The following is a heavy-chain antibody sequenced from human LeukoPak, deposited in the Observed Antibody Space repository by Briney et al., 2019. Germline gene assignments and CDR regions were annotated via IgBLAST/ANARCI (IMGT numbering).Heavy chain of an antibody. CDR1: GFTLRSYS. V-gene: IGHV3-21*01. D-gene: IGHD6-19*01. CDR3: ARDSSGWFVPFDY. CDR2: ISSSSSYI. Sequence: GGSLRLSCAASGFTLRSYSMNCVRQTPGKGLEWVSSISSSSSYIYYADSVKGRFTISRDNAKNSLFLQMNSLRAEDTALYYCARDSSGWFVPFDYWGQGTLVTVSS. J-gene: IGHJ4*02.